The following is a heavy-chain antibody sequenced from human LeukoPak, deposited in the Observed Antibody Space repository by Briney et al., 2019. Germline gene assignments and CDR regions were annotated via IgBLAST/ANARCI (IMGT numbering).Heavy chain of an antibody. D-gene: IGHD3-10*01. CDR1: GFIFSNYG. CDR2: XWSDGRQK. Sequence: GGSLRLSCAASGFIFSNYGFHWVRQAPGKGLXXXXXXWSDGRQKYYVDSVKGRFTVSRDTSKKTVYLQMNSLRAEDTAVYYCARDDDGSGKYGQLYWGQGTLVTVSS. J-gene: IGHJ4*02. CDR3: ARDDDGSGKYGQLY. V-gene: IGHV3-33*01.